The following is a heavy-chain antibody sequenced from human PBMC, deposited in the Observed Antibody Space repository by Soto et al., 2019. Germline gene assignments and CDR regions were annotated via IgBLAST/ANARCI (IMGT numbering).Heavy chain of an antibody. CDR3: ARGSSSFFGFGH. Sequence: SETLSLTCTVSGGSISSSSYYWDWIRQPPGKGLEWIGSIYYSGSTYYNPSLKSRVTISVDTSKNQFSLKLSSVTAADTAVYYCARGSSSFFGFGHWGQGTLVTVSS. J-gene: IGHJ4*02. CDR2: IYYSGST. D-gene: IGHD6-6*01. CDR1: GGSISSSSYY. V-gene: IGHV4-39*07.